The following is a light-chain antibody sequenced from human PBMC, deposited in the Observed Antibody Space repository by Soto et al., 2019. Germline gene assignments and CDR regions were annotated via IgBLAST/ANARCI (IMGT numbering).Light chain of an antibody. CDR3: QQRSDWPLT. V-gene: IGKV3-11*01. Sequence: EIVLTQSPATLSLSPGERATLSCRASQSVTTYLAWYHQKPGQAPRLLIYDASTRATGIPARFSGSGSGTDFTLDISSREPEDCAIYYCQQRSDWPLTCGGGTRVEIK. J-gene: IGKJ4*01. CDR1: QSVTTY. CDR2: DAS.